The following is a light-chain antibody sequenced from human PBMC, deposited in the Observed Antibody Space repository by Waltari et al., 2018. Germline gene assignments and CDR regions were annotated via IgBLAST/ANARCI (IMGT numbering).Light chain of an antibody. Sequence: EIVFTQSPGPQSLSRGERATLSCRASPSIGRYLVWYQQKPGQAPRLLIYGASGRASGIPDRFSGSWSGTDFSLAISRLGPEDFAVYYCQNHERLPAVFGQGTKVEIK. J-gene: IGKJ1*01. CDR1: PSIGRY. CDR3: QNHERLPAV. CDR2: GAS. V-gene: IGKV3-20*01.